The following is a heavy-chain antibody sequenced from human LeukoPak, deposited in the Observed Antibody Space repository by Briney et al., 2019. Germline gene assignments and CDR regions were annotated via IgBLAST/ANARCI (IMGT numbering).Heavy chain of an antibody. D-gene: IGHD2-8*01. Sequence: PSETLSLTCTVSGGSISSYYWSWIRQPAGKGLEWIGRIHTSGSTNYNPSLKSRVTMSVDTSKNQFSLKLRSVTAADTAVYYCASPPYCTNGVCYRKNWFDPWGQGTLVTVSS. CDR1: GGSISSYY. CDR2: IHTSGST. J-gene: IGHJ5*02. CDR3: ASPPYCTNGVCYRKNWFDP. V-gene: IGHV4-4*07.